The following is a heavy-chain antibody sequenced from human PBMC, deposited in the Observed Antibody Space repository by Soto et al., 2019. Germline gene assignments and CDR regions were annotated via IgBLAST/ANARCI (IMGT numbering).Heavy chain of an antibody. J-gene: IGHJ5*02. D-gene: IGHD3-16*02. CDR1: GGSISSGDYY. CDR2: IYYSGGT. CDR3: ARVLRNDYVWGSYRSLVWFDP. V-gene: IGHV4-30-4*01. Sequence: QVQLQESGPGLVKPSQTLSLTCTVSGGSISSGDYYWSWIRQPPGKGLEWIGYIYYSGGTYYNPSLPSRVTISVDTSKNQFSLKLSSVTAADTAVYYCARVLRNDYVWGSYRSLVWFDPWCQGTLVTVSS.